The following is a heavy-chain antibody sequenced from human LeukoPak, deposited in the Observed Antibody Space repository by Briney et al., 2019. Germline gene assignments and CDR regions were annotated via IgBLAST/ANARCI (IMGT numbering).Heavy chain of an antibody. D-gene: IGHD6-19*01. J-gene: IGHJ6*03. CDR1: GYSISSGYF. Sequence: PSETLSLTCAVSGYSISSGYFWGWIRQPPGKGLEWIGTIYHSGSTYYNPSLKSRVTISLDTSKNQFSLKLSSVTAADTAVYYCARGRGGGIAVAGTRYSGYYMDVWGKGTTVTVSS. CDR3: ARGRGGGIAVAGTRYSGYYMDV. V-gene: IGHV4-38-2*01. CDR2: IYHSGST.